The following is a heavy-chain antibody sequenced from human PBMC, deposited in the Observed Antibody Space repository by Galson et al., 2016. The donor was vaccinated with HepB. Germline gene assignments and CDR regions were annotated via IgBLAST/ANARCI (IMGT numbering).Heavy chain of an antibody. Sequence: CAISGDSVPSNSAAWNWIRQSPSRGLEWLGRTYYRSKWYNDYAESVKSRITINPDTSKNQFSLQLHSVTPDDTAFYYCAGEGASGYALDYWGQGTLVTVSS. CDR3: AGEGASGYALDY. CDR1: GDSVPSNSAA. J-gene: IGHJ4*02. V-gene: IGHV6-1*01. D-gene: IGHD6-25*01. CDR2: TYYRSKWYN.